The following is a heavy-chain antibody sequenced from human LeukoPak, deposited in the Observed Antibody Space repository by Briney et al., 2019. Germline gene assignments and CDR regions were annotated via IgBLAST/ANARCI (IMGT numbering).Heavy chain of an antibody. Sequence: PSETLSLTCTVSGGSISGYYWSWIRQPPGQGLEWIGFIYYRGTSKYNPSLMSRVTMSVDTSKNQVSLKPSSVTAADTAVYYCARAHYYGSATYWGQGTLVTVSS. J-gene: IGHJ4*02. CDR1: GGSISGYY. V-gene: IGHV4-59*08. CDR2: IYYRGTS. D-gene: IGHD3-10*01. CDR3: ARAHYYGSATY.